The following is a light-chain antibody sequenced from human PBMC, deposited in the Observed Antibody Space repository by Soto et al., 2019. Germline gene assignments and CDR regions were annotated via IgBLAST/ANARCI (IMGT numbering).Light chain of an antibody. CDR1: GSNE. J-gene: IGLJ1*01. CDR2: GNS. V-gene: IGLV1-40*01. Sequence: QSALSQPPSGSGAPGQGVTISCTGSGSNEVHWYQQQPGRAPKLLIYGNSNRPSGVSDRFSASKSGTSASLTITGLQADDEADYYCQSYDSSLDASVFGTGTKVTLL. CDR3: QSYDSSLDASV.